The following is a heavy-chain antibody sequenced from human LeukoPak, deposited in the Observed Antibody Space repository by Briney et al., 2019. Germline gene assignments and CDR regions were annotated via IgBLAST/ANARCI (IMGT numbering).Heavy chain of an antibody. J-gene: IGHJ2*01. CDR3: ARVGDHYHWYLDL. CDR2: LYSGSST. CDR1: GFSVSTNY. D-gene: IGHD3-10*01. Sequence: GGSLRLSCAASGFSVSTNYMNRVRQAPGKGLEWVSILYSGSSTYYTDSVKGRFTISRDNSRNTLYLHMTNLRAEDTAVYYCARVGDHYHWYLDLWGRGSLLTVSS. V-gene: IGHV3-53*01.